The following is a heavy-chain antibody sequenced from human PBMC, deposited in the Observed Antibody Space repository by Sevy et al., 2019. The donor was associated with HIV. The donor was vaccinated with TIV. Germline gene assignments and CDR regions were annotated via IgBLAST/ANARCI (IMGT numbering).Heavy chain of an antibody. CDR1: GGSISSYY. Sequence: SETLSLTCTVSGGSISSYYWSWIRQPPGKGLEWIGYIYYSGSTNYNPSLKSRVTISVDTSKNRFSLKLSSVTAADTAVYYCARDSSSSKRGINWFDPWGQGTLVTVSS. CDR2: IYYSGST. CDR3: ARDSSSSKRGINWFDP. D-gene: IGHD6-6*01. J-gene: IGHJ5*02. V-gene: IGHV4-59*01.